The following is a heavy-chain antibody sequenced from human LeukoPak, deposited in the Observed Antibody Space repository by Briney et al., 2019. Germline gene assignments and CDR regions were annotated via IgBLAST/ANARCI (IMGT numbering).Heavy chain of an antibody. V-gene: IGHV4-61*02. J-gene: IGHJ2*01. D-gene: IGHD2-2*01. CDR1: GGSISSGSYY. Sequence: PSQTLSLTCTVSGGSISSGSYYWSWIRQPAGKGLEWIGRIYTSGSTNYNPSLKSRVTISVDTSKNQFSLKLSSVTAADTAVYYCARGVVVPAKERNRYFDLWGRGTLVTVSS. CDR2: IYTSGST. CDR3: ARGVVVPAKERNRYFDL.